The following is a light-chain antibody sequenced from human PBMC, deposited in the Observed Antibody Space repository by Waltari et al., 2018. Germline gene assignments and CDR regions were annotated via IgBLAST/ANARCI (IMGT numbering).Light chain of an antibody. CDR1: SSDVCGYNS. CDR2: DVT. Sequence: QSALTQPASVSGSPGQSITIPCPGTSSDVCGYNSVFWYQQHPGKAPKLMIYDVTKRPSGVSNRFSGSKSGNTASLTISGLQAEDEADYHCCSYAGSSTYVFVIGTKVTVL. CDR3: CSYAGSSTYV. V-gene: IGLV2-23*02. J-gene: IGLJ1*01.